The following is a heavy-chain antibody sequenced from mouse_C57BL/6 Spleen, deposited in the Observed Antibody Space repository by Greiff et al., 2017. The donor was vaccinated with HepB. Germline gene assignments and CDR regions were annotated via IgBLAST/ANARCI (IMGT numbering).Heavy chain of an antibody. Sequence: QVQLKQPGAELVMPGASVKLSCKASGYTFTSYWMHWVKQRPGQGLEWIGEIDPSDSYTNYNQKFKGKSTLTVDKSSSTAYMQLSSLTSEDSAVYYCARSYSNWFAYWGQGTLVTVSA. D-gene: IGHD2-5*01. CDR1: GYTFTSYW. CDR3: ARSYSNWFAY. J-gene: IGHJ3*01. V-gene: IGHV1-69*01. CDR2: IDPSDSYT.